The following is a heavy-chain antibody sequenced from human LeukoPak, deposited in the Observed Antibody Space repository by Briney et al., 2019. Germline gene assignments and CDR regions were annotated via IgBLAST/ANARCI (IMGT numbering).Heavy chain of an antibody. CDR1: GYTFTGYY. CDR2: INPNSGGT. V-gene: IGHV1-2*02. J-gene: IGHJ4*02. D-gene: IGHD5-18*01. Sequence: ASVKVSCKASGYTFTGYYMHWVRQAPGQELEWMGWINPNSGGTNYAQKFQGRVTMTRDTSISTAYMELSRLRSDDTAVYYCARDLGLQLWLVPDYWGQGTLVTVSS. CDR3: ARDLGLQLWLVPDY.